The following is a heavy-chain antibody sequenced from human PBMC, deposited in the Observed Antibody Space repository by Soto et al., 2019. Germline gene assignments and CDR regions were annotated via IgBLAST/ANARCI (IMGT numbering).Heavy chain of an antibody. J-gene: IGHJ6*02. CDR1: GFTFSSYG. CDR2: ISYDGSNK. Sequence: VGSLRLSCAASGFTFSSYGMHWVRQAPGKGLEWVAVISYDGSNKYSADSVKGRFTISRDNSKNTLYLQMNSLRAEDTAVYYCAKDLGYDFWSCYYNYYYGMDVWGQGTTVTVSS. CDR3: AKDLGYDFWSCYYNYYYGMDV. D-gene: IGHD3-3*01. V-gene: IGHV3-30*18.